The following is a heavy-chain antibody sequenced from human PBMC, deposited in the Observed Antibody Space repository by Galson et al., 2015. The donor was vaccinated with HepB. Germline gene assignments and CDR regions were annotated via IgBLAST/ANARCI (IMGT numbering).Heavy chain of an antibody. CDR3: AKDHFIVVPARPPKWAGMDV. Sequence: SLRLSCAASGFTFSSYAMSWVRQAPGKGLEWVSAISGSGGSTYYADSVKGRFTISRDNSKNTLYLQMNSLRAEDTAVYYCAKDHFIVVPARPPKWAGMDVWGQGTTVTVSS. J-gene: IGHJ6*02. CDR1: GFTFSSYA. D-gene: IGHD2-2*01. V-gene: IGHV3-23*01. CDR2: ISGSGGST.